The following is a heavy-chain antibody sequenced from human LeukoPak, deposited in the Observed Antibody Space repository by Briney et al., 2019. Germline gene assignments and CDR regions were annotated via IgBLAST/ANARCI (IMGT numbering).Heavy chain of an antibody. CDR3: ARENRLQGSYYYGMDV. CDR2: ISAYNGNT. D-gene: IGHD5-24*01. J-gene: IGHJ6*02. CDR1: GYTFTSYG. V-gene: IGHV1-18*01. Sequence: ASVKVSCKASGYTFTSYGISWVRQAPGQGLEWMGWISAYNGNTNYPQKLQGRVTMTTDTSTSTAYMELRSLRSDDTAVYYCARENRLQGSYYYGMDVWGQGTTVTVSS.